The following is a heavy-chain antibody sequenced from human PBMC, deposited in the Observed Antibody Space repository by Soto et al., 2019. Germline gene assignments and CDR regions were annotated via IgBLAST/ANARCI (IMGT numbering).Heavy chain of an antibody. Sequence: GGSMRLSCAASGFTFSSYAMSWVRQAPGKGLEWVSAISGSGGSTYYADSVKGRFTISRDNSKNTLYLQMNSLRAEDTAVYYCAKEGGRIMITFGGVQGGGYFDYWGQGTLVTVSS. V-gene: IGHV3-23*01. CDR1: GFTFSSYA. CDR2: ISGSGGST. D-gene: IGHD3-16*01. CDR3: AKEGGRIMITFGGVQGGGYFDY. J-gene: IGHJ4*02.